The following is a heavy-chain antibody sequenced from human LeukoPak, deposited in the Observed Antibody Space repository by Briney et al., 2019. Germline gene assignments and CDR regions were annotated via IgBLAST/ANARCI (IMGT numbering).Heavy chain of an antibody. Sequence: GASVKVSCKASGYTFTSYDINWVRQATGQGLEWMGWMNPNSGNTGYAQKFQGRVTITRNTSISTAYMELRSLRSDDTAVYYCARSRLVTMIVVVQDQDDNWFDPWGQGTLVTVSS. D-gene: IGHD3-22*01. CDR3: ARSRLVTMIVVVQDQDDNWFDP. CDR2: MNPNSGNT. V-gene: IGHV1-8*03. CDR1: GYTFTSYD. J-gene: IGHJ5*02.